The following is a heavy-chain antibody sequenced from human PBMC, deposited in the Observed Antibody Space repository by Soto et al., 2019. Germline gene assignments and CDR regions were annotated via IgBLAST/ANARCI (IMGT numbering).Heavy chain of an antibody. V-gene: IGHV4-31*03. Sequence: SETLSLTCTVSGGSISSGGYYWSWIRQHPGKGLEWIGYIYYSGSTYYNPSLKSRVTISVDTSKNQFSLKLSSVTAADTAVYYCARVLDSGGLTWGQGTLVTVSS. J-gene: IGHJ5*02. D-gene: IGHD4-17*01. CDR2: IYYSGST. CDR1: GGSISSGGYY. CDR3: ARVLDSGGLT.